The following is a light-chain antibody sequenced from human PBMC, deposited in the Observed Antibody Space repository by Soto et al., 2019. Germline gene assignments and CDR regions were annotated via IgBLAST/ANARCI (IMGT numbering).Light chain of an antibody. CDR1: SGHSSYA. V-gene: IGLV4-69*01. CDR3: QTWGTGILVV. J-gene: IGLJ2*01. CDR2: INSDGSH. Sequence: QAVVTQSPSASASLGASVKLTCTLSSGHSSYAIAWLQQQPEKGPRYLMKINSDGSHSKGDGIPDRFSGSRSGAERYLTISSLQFEDEADYYCQTWGTGILVVFGGGTQLTVL.